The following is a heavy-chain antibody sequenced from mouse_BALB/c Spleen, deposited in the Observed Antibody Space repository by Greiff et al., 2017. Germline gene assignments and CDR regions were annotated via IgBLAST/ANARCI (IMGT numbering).Heavy chain of an antibody. Sequence: EVQLVESGGGLVKPGGSLKLSCAASGFAFSSYDMSWVRQTPEKRLEWVAYISSGGGSTYYPDTVKGRFTISRDNAKNTLYLQMSSLKSEDTAMYYCARHRPLYAIDYWGQGTSVTVSA. J-gene: IGHJ4*01. CDR1: GFAFSSYD. CDR2: ISSGGGST. CDR3: ARHRPLYAIDY. V-gene: IGHV5-12-1*01.